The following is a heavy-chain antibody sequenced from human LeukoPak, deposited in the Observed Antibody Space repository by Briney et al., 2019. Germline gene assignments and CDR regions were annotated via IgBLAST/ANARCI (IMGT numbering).Heavy chain of an antibody. CDR1: GFTFSSYW. V-gene: IGHV3-21*01. CDR2: ISSGSSYI. D-gene: IGHD1-26*01. CDR3: ARQVGVDDAFDI. Sequence: GGSLRLSCAASGFTFSSYWMHWVRQAPGKGLEWVSSISSGSSYIFYADSMKGRFTISRDNAKTSLYLQMNSLRAEDTAVYYCARQVGVDDAFDIWGQGTKVTVSS. J-gene: IGHJ3*02.